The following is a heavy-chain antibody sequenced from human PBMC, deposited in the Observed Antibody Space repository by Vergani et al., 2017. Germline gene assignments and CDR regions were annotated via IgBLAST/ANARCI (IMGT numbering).Heavy chain of an antibody. Sequence: QVQLVQSGAEVKKPGASVTVSCKASGYTFTSYAMHWVRQAPGQRLGWMGWINAGNGNTKYSQKFQGRVTITRDTSASTAYMELSSLRSEDTAVYYCARDWGYYYGMDVWGQGTTVTVSS. D-gene: IGHD3-16*01. V-gene: IGHV1-3*01. CDR2: INAGNGNT. CDR1: GYTFTSYA. J-gene: IGHJ6*02. CDR3: ARDWGYYYGMDV.